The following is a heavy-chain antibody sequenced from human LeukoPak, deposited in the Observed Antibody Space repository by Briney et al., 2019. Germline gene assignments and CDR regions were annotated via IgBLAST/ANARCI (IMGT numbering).Heavy chain of an antibody. CDR1: GFTFRSYE. CDR3: ARTTITWIPSDDAFDI. V-gene: IGHV3-48*03. D-gene: IGHD5-18*01. J-gene: IGHJ3*02. Sequence: PGGSLRLSCAASGFTFRSYEMNWVRQAPGKGLEWITYIRSSGSTIYYADSVKGRFTISRDNAKNSLSLQMNSLRAEDTAVYYCARTTITWIPSDDAFDIWGQGTMVTVSS. CDR2: IRSSGSTI.